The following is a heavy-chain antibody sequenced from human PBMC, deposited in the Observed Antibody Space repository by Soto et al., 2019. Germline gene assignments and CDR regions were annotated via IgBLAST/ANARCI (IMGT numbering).Heavy chain of an antibody. CDR1: GGSISSYY. D-gene: IGHD2-2*01. CDR3: ARGWAYCISTSCYDYYGMDV. V-gene: IGHV4-59*01. J-gene: IGHJ6*02. CDR2: IYYSGST. Sequence: QVQLQESGPGLVKPSETLSLTCTVSGGSISSYYWTWIRQPPGKGLELIGYIYYSGSTNYNPSLKSRVTISVDTSKNPFSLKLSSVTAADTAVYYCARGWAYCISTSCYDYYGMDVWGQGTTVTVSS.